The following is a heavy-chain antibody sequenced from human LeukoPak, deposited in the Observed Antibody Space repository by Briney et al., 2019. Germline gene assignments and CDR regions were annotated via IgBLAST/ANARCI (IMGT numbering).Heavy chain of an antibody. D-gene: IGHD6-13*01. J-gene: IGHJ6*02. CDR2: IKAKSGGT. CDR1: GYTFTGYY. CDR3: ASLAAVAYFGLDV. Sequence: ASVNVSCKASGYTFTGYYIHWVRQAPGQGLEWRGWIKAKSGGTNFAQKFQGRVTMTRDTSISTAYMELNRLRSDDTAVYYCASLAAVAYFGLDVWGQGTTVTVSS. V-gene: IGHV1-2*02.